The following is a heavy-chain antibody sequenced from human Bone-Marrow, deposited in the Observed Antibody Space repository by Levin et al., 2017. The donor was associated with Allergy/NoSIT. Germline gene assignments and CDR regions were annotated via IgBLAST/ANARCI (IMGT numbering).Heavy chain of an antibody. CDR2: ISVGGSHT. D-gene: IGHD4/OR15-4a*01. Sequence: ETLSLTCAASGFSFSTYAMNWVRQAPGKGLEWVSTISVGGSHTFYSDSVKGRFTISRDKSKSTLYLQMNGLRAEDTAIYYCAADSYADYSFDYWGQGTLVTVSS. CDR1: GFSFSTYA. CDR3: AADSYADYSFDY. V-gene: IGHV3-23*01. J-gene: IGHJ4*02.